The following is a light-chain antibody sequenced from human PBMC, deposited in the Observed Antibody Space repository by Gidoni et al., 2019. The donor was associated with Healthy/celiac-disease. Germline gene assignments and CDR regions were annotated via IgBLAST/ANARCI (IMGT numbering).Light chain of an antibody. CDR3: QQYGSSPPWT. J-gene: IGKJ1*01. Sequence: EIVLTQSPGTLSLSPGDRATLSCRASQSVSSSYLAWYQQKPAQAPRLLIYGASSRATGIPDRFSGSGSGTDFTLTISRLEPEDFAVYYCQQYGSSPPWTFGQGTKVEIK. V-gene: IGKV3-20*01. CDR2: GAS. CDR1: QSVSSSY.